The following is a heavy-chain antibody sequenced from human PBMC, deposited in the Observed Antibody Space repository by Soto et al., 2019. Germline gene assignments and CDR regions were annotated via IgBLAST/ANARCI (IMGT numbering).Heavy chain of an antibody. V-gene: IGHV5-10-1*01. CDR3: ARHYYGSGSYYSPGAFDI. CDR1: GYSFTSYW. CDR2: IDPSDSYT. J-gene: IGHJ3*02. D-gene: IGHD3-10*01. Sequence: GESLKISCKGSGYSFTSYWISWVRQMPGKGLEWMGRIDPSDSYTNYSPSFQGHVTISADKSISTAYLQWSSLKASDTAMYYCARHYYGSGSYYSPGAFDIWGQGTMVTVSS.